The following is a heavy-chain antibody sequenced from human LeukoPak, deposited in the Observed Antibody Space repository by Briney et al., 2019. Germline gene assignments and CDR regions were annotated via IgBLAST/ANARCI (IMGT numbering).Heavy chain of an antibody. V-gene: IGHV3-11*06. D-gene: IGHD3-10*01. Sequence: GGSLRLSCAASGSTLSDYYMSWIRQAPGKGLEWVSYISSSSSYTNYADSVKGRFTISRDNAKNSLYLQMNSLRAEDTAVYYCASYGSGSYSLDYWGQGTLVTVSS. CDR3: ASYGSGSYSLDY. CDR1: GSTLSDYY. CDR2: ISSSSSYT. J-gene: IGHJ4*02.